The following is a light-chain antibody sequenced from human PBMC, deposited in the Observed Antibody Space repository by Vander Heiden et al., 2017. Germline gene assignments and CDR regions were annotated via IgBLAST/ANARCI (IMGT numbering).Light chain of an antibody. J-gene: IGKJ4*01. CDR2: GAS. Sequence: LSCRASQSVSTNLAWYQQKPGQAPRLLIYGASTRATGIPARFSGSGSGTEFTLTISSLQSEDFAVYYCQQYNNWPFTFGGGTKVEIK. CDR1: QSVSTN. V-gene: IGKV3-15*01. CDR3: QQYNNWPFT.